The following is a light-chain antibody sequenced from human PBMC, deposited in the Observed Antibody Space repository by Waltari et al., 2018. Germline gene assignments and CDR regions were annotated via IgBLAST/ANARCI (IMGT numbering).Light chain of an antibody. CDR1: SSDIGGFDG. CDR3: GSFRTGSTYWA. V-gene: IGLV2-8*02. J-gene: IGLJ3*02. Sequence: QSALTQPPSVSKSLGQSVTISCTGTSSDIGGFDGVSWYQQHSGTAPRLLIYEVSKRPSGVSDRFSGSKSANTASLTISGLQAEDEADYYCGSFRTGSTYWAFGGGTRLTVL. CDR2: EVS.